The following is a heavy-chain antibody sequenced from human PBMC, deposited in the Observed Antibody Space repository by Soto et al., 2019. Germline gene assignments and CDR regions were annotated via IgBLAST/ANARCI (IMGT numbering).Heavy chain of an antibody. D-gene: IGHD2-15*01. J-gene: IGHJ6*02. CDR2: IHYSGDA. CDR1: GGSISSSGHY. V-gene: IGHV4-39*01. Sequence: SETLSLTCTVSGGSISSSGHYWGWVRQPPGKGLEWIGTIHYSGDAYYNPSLKSRVSISVDTSKSQFSLKLNSVTAADTALYYCSRHYCSGSSCYYYGMDVWGQGTTVTVSS. CDR3: SRHYCSGSSCYYYGMDV.